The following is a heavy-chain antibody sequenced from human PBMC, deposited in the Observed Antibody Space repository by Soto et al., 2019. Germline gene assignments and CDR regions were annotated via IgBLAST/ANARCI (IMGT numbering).Heavy chain of an antibody. V-gene: IGHV4-59*01. CDR1: GGSISSYY. CDR2: IYYSGST. Sequence: SETLSLTCTVSGGSISSYYWSWIRQPPGKGLEWIGYIYYSGSTNYNPSLKSRVTISVDTSKNQFSLKLSSVTAADTAIYYCARAPGLYSGSYRGTFDIWGQGTMVTVSS. D-gene: IGHD1-26*01. CDR3: ARAPGLYSGSYRGTFDI. J-gene: IGHJ3*02.